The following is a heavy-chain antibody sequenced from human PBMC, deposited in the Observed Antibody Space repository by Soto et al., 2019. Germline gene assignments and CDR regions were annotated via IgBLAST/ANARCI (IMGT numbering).Heavy chain of an antibody. CDR2: IGGSSGHI. J-gene: IGHJ4*02. D-gene: IGHD2-8*01. CDR3: ARTNGAYSNYFDY. Sequence: GGSLRLSCAASGFTFSSYSMVWARQAPEKGLEWVSSIGGSSGHIYYADSLKGRFTISRDNAKNSLYLQMNSLRVDDTAVYYCARTNGAYSNYFDYWGQGTLVTVS. V-gene: IGHV3-21*01. CDR1: GFTFSSYS.